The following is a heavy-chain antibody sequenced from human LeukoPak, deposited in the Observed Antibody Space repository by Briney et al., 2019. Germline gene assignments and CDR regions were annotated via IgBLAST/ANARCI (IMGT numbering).Heavy chain of an antibody. J-gene: IGHJ4*02. CDR2: IYYSGST. V-gene: IGHV4-39*07. Sequence: SETLSLTCTVSGGSFSSSSYYWGWIRQPPGTGLEWIGSIYYSGSTYYNPSLKSRVTISVDTSKNQFSLKLSSVTAADTAVYYCASTRIAAAGRGIYFDYWGQGTLVTVSS. CDR3: ASTRIAAAGRGIYFDY. CDR1: GGSFSSSSYY. D-gene: IGHD6-13*01.